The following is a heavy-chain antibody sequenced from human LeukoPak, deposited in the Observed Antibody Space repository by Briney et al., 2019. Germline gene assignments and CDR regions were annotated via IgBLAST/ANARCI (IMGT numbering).Heavy chain of an antibody. Sequence: GGSLRLSCAASGFTVSSNYMTWVRQAPGKGLEWVSVIYSGGSTYYADSVKGRFTISRDNPKNTLYLQMNSLRAEDTALYYCARATNRDGYNSRYFDYWGQGTLVTVSS. CDR2: IYSGGST. D-gene: IGHD5-24*01. V-gene: IGHV3-66*01. CDR1: GFTVSSNY. CDR3: ARATNRDGYNSRYFDY. J-gene: IGHJ4*02.